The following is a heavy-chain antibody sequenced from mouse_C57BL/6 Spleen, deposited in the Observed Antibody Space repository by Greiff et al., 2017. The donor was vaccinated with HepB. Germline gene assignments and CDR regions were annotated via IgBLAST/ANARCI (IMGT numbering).Heavy chain of an antibody. J-gene: IGHJ2*01. CDR2: INPSNGGT. CDR1: GYTFTSYW. Sequence: QVQLQQPGPELVKPGASVTPSCTASGYTFTSYWLHWVKQRPGQGLEWIGNINPSNGGTNYNEKFKSKATLTVDKSSSTAYMQLSSLTSEDSAVYDYDRGSHYYGFGHWGQGTPLTVSS. V-gene: IGHV1-53*01. D-gene: IGHD1-2*01. CDR3: DRGSHYYGFGH.